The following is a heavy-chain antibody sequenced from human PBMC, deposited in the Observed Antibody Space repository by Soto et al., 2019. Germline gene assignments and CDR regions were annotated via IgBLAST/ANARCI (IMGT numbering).Heavy chain of an antibody. CDR2: ISYDGSNK. J-gene: IGHJ6*02. CDR1: GFTFSSYA. V-gene: IGHV3-30-3*01. D-gene: IGHD5-18*01. Sequence: SLRLSCAASGFTFSSYAMHWVRQAPGKGLEWVAVISYDGSNKYYADSVKGRFTISRDNSKNTLYLQMNSLRAEDTAVYYCAREEQLWYSVYYYYGMDVWGQGTTVTVSS. CDR3: AREEQLWYSVYYYYGMDV.